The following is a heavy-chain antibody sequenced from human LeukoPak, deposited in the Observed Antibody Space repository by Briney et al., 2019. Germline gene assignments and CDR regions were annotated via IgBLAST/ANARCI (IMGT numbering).Heavy chain of an antibody. J-gene: IGHJ4*02. CDR2: INPNSGGT. Sequence: ASVKVSCKASGYTFTGYYMHWVRQAPGQGLEWMGRINPNSGGTNYAQKFQGRVTMTRDTSFSTAYMELSRLRSDDTAVYYCARAHGSGAPVYFDYWGQGTLVTVSS. V-gene: IGHV1-2*06. CDR3: ARAHGSGAPVYFDY. D-gene: IGHD3-10*01. CDR1: GYTFTGYY.